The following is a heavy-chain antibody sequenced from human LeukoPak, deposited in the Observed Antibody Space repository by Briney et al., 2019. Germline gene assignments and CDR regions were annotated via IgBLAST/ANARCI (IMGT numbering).Heavy chain of an antibody. CDR1: GFTFSSYS. CDR3: ARDLAVASAFDY. V-gene: IGHV3-21*01. D-gene: IGHD6-19*01. J-gene: IGHJ4*02. CDR2: ISSSSTYI. Sequence: GGSLRLSCAASGFTFSSYSMNWVRQAPGKGLEWVSSISSSSTYIYYADSVKGRFTISRDNAKNSLYLQMNSLRAEDTAVYYCARDLAVASAFDYWGQGTLVTVSS.